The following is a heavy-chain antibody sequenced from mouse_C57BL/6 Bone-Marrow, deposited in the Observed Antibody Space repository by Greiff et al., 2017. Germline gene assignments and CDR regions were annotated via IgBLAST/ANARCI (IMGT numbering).Heavy chain of an antibody. J-gene: IGHJ4*01. CDR2: ISNGGGST. Sequence: EVKLVESGGGLVQPGGSLKLSCAASGFTFSDYYMYWVRQTPEKRLEWVAYISNGGGSTYYPDTVKGRFTISRDNAKNTLYMQMSRLKSEDTAMYYCARPLSTTVVGYAMDYWGQGTSVTVSS. CDR1: GFTFSDYY. CDR3: ARPLSTTVVGYAMDY. D-gene: IGHD1-1*01. V-gene: IGHV5-12*01.